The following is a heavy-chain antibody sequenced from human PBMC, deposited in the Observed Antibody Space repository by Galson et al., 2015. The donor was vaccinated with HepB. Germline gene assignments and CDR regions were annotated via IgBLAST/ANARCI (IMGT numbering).Heavy chain of an antibody. J-gene: IGHJ4*02. CDR1: GFAFEHFR. V-gene: IGHV3-74*03. D-gene: IGHD4-11*01. CDR3: VRDAPTAFFDY. CDR2: ITSDGSDT. Sequence: SLRLSCAASGFAFEHFRMHWVRQVPGKGLVWVSRITSDGSDTKYADSVEGRFTVSRDNSKNTLSLQMNSLRPEDTAIYYCVRDAPTAFFDYWGQGTQVTVSS.